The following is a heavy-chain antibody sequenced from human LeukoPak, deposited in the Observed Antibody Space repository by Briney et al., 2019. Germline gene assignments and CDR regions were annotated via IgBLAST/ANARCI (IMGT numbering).Heavy chain of an antibody. J-gene: IGHJ4*02. Sequence: GGSLRLSCAASGFTFSDYYMSWIRQAPGKGLEWVSYISSSGSTIYYADSVKGRFTISRDNAKNSLYLQMNSLRAEDTAVYYCATPLWFGELLSVYWGQGTLVTVSS. CDR3: ATPLWFGELLSVY. CDR1: GFTFSDYY. V-gene: IGHV3-11*01. D-gene: IGHD3-10*01. CDR2: ISSSGSTI.